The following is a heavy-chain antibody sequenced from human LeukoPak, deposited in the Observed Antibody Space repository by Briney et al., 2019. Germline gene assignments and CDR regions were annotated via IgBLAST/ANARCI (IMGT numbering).Heavy chain of an antibody. CDR3: ARDLVYDSSEVNAFDI. Sequence: ASVKVSCKASGYTFTGYYMHWVRQAPGQGLEWMGIINPSGGTTSYAQKFQDRVTMTRDTSTSTVYMELSSLRSEDTAVYYCARDLVYDSSEVNAFDIWGQGTMVTVSS. CDR1: GYTFTGYY. D-gene: IGHD3-22*01. J-gene: IGHJ3*02. V-gene: IGHV1-46*01. CDR2: INPSGGTT.